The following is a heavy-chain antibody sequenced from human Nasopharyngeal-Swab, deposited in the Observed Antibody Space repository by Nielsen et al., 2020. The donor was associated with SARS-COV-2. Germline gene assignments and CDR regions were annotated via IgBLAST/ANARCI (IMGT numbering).Heavy chain of an antibody. D-gene: IGHD2-2*01. J-gene: IGHJ4*02. CDR1: GFTFSSHW. CDR2: ISEDGSIT. V-gene: IGHV3-74*01. CDR3: ASQLGHPDS. Sequence: GGSLRLSCAASGFTFSSHWMHWVRQAPGKGLVWVSRISEDGSITTYADSVKGRFTISRDNAKNTQFLQMHSLRADDTAIYYCASQLGHPDSWGQGTLVTVSS.